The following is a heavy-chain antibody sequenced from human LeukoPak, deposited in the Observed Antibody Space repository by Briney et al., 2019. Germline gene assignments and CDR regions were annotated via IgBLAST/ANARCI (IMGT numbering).Heavy chain of an antibody. CDR1: GFAFSDYF. CDR3: RAYYDYVWGSYRQYDY. Sequence: GGSLRLSCAASGFAFSDYFMHWVRQSPEKGLVWVSDIHPHGRYAAYADSVRGRFTISRDDAKNTLYLQMNSLRAEDTAVYYCRAYYDYVWGSYRQYDYWGQGTLVTVSS. V-gene: IGHV3-74*03. J-gene: IGHJ4*02. D-gene: IGHD3-16*02. CDR2: IHPHGRYA.